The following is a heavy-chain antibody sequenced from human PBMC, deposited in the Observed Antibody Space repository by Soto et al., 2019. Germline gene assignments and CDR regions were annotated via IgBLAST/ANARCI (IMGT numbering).Heavy chain of an antibody. CDR2: IYYSGST. Sequence: SETLSLTCTVSGGSISSYYWSWIRQPPGKGLEWIGYIYYSGSTNHNPSLKSRVTISVDTSKNQFSLKLSSVTAADTAVYYCARAGVVAATNWFDPWGQGTLVTVSS. J-gene: IGHJ5*02. CDR1: GGSISSYY. CDR3: ARAGVVAATNWFDP. V-gene: IGHV4-59*01. D-gene: IGHD2-15*01.